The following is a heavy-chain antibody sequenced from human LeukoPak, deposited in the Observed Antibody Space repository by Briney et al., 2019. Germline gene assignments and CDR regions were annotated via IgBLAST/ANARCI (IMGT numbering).Heavy chain of an antibody. CDR3: ARDVEQLVLSSAFDI. CDR2: ISYDGSDE. CDR1: ACTFSYYA. J-gene: IGHJ3*02. D-gene: IGHD6-13*01. Sequence: GRSLRLSCAASACTFSYYAVHWVRQAPGKGLEWVAGISYDGSDEYYAESVKGRFTISRDNSKNTLYLQMNSLRPEDTSVYYCARDVEQLVLSSAFDIWGQGTMVTVSS. V-gene: IGHV3-30*01.